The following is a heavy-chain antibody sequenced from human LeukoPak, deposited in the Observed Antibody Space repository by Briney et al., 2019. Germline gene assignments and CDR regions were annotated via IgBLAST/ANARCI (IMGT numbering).Heavy chain of an antibody. D-gene: IGHD2-2*01. Sequence: GGSLRLSCTASGFTFSTYAMSWVRQAPGEGLEWVSGISGSGGSTYYTDSVKGRFTISRDNSKNTLHLQMSSLRAEDAALYYCVKDRCDRTTCPEVWGQGTLVTVSS. V-gene: IGHV3-23*01. CDR3: VKDRCDRTTCPEV. CDR1: GFTFSTYA. CDR2: ISGSGGST. J-gene: IGHJ4*02.